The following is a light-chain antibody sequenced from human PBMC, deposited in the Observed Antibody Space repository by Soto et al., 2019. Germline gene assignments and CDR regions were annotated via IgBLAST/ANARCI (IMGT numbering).Light chain of an antibody. CDR2: GAS. V-gene: IGKV3-20*01. Sequence: EIVLTQSPGTLSLSPGERATLSCRASQSVSSSYLAWYQQKPGQAPRLLIYGASSRATGIPDRFSGSGSGTDFTLNISRLETEDFAVYYCKQYGSSPPTFGQGTKVEIK. J-gene: IGKJ1*01. CDR1: QSVSSSY. CDR3: KQYGSSPPT.